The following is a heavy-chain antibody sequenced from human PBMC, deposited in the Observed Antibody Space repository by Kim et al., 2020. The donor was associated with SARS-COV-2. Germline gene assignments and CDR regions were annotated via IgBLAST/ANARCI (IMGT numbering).Heavy chain of an antibody. J-gene: IGHJ5*02. D-gene: IGHD1-1*01. CDR1: GYTFTSYD. V-gene: IGHV1-8*01. CDR2: MNPNSGNT. CDR3: ARGGYNWNDLNWFDP. Sequence: ASVKVSCKASGYTFTSYDINWVRQATGQGLEWMGWMNPNSGNTGYAQKFQGRVTMTRNTSISTAYMELSSLRSEDTAVYYCARGGYNWNDLNWFDPWGQEPWSPSPQ.